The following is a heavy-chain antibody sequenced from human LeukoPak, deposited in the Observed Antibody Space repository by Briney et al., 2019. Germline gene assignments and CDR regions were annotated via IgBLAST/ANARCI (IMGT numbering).Heavy chain of an antibody. CDR1: GFTFGDYV. V-gene: IGHV3-49*04. CDR3: TTGSATGTGSGY. J-gene: IGHJ4*02. CDR2: IRSKPYGGTT. D-gene: IGHD6-13*01. Sequence: PGGSLRLSCTASGFTFGDYVMSWVRQAPGKGLEWVGFIRSKPYGGTTEYAASVKGRFIISRDDSKTIAYLQMNSLKSEDTAVYYCTTGSATGTGSGYWGQGTTVTVSS.